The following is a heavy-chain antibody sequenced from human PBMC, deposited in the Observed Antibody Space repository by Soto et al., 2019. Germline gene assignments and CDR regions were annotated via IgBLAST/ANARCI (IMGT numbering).Heavy chain of an antibody. CDR1: GDSISNNNW. CDR3: ARDRGRGYGSGID. Sequence: QVQLQESGPGLVKPSGTLSLMCGVFGDSISNNNWWSWVRQPPGKGLEWIGEIYHSGTTNYNPSLKSRVTISVDKSKNQFSLKVISVTAADTAVYYCARDRGRGYGSGIDWGQGTLVTVSS. CDR2: IYHSGTT. V-gene: IGHV4-4*02. D-gene: IGHD3-10*01. J-gene: IGHJ4*02.